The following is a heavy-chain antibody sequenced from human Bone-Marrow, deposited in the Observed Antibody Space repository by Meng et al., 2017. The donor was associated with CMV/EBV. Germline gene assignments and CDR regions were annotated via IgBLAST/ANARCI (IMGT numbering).Heavy chain of an antibody. CDR3: ARDRIVVVPAATNWFDP. Sequence: GGSLRLSCAASGFTFSSYWMHWVRQAPGKGLVWVSRINSDGSSTSYADSVKGRFTISRDNAKNTLYLQMNSLRAEDTAVYYCARDRIVVVPAATNWFDPWGQGPLVTVSS. J-gene: IGHJ5*02. CDR1: GFTFSSYW. D-gene: IGHD2-2*01. CDR2: INSDGSST. V-gene: IGHV3-74*01.